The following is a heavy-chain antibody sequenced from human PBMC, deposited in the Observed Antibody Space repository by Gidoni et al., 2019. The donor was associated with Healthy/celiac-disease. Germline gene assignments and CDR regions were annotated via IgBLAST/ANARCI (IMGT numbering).Heavy chain of an antibody. CDR1: GFTFSSYA. V-gene: IGHV3-30*04. Sequence: QVQLVESGGGVVKPGRSLRLSCAASGFTFSSYAMHWVRQAPGKGLEWVAVISYDGSNKYYADSVKGRFTISRDNSKNTLYLQMNSLRAEDTAVYYCARDGASMATTPYYYYGMDVWGQGTTVTVSS. CDR3: ARDGASMATTPYYYYGMDV. CDR2: ISYDGSNK. D-gene: IGHD5-12*01. J-gene: IGHJ6*02.